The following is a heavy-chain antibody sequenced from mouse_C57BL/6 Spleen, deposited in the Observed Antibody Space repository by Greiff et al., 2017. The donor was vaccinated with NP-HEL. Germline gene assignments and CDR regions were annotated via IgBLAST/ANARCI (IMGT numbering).Heavy chain of an antibody. CDR2: INPNNGGT. V-gene: IGHV1-26*01. D-gene: IGHD2-4*01. CDR1: GYTFTDYY. J-gene: IGHJ2*01. CDR3: ARGGLPDY. Sequence: VQLQQSGPELVKPGASVKISCKASGYTFTDYYMNWVKQSHGKSLEWIGDINPNNGGTSYNQKFKGKATLTVDKSSSTAYMELRSLTSEDSAVYYCARGGLPDYWGQGTTLTVSS.